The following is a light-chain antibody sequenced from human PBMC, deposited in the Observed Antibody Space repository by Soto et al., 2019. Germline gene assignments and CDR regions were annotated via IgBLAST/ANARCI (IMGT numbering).Light chain of an antibody. V-gene: IGKV3-15*01. CDR1: QSVSRY. CDR3: QQRSNWPPWT. CDR2: GAS. Sequence: EIVMTQSPASLSVSPGGRVTLSCTASQSVSRYLAWYQQIPGQAPRLLIHGASTGAIGVPDRFSGSGSGTEFTLTISTLQSEDFAIYYCQQRSNWPPWTFGQGTKVDI. J-gene: IGKJ1*01.